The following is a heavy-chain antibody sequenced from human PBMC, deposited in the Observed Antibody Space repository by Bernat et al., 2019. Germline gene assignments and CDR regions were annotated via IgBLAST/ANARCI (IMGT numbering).Heavy chain of an antibody. CDR2: INPSGGST. Sequence: QVQLVQSGAEVKKPGASVKVSCKASGYTFTSYYMHWVRQAPGQGLEWMGIINPSGGSTSYAQKFQGRVTMTRDTSISTAYLEVSSLRSEDTTVYYCARRSSSWHFDYWGQGTLVTVSS. CDR3: ARRSSSWHFDY. J-gene: IGHJ4*02. CDR1: GYTFTSYY. D-gene: IGHD2-2*01. V-gene: IGHV1-46*01.